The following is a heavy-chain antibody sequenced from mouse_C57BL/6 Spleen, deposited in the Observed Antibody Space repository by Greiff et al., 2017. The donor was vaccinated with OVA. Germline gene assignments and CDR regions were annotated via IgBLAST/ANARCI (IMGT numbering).Heavy chain of an antibody. V-gene: IGHV1-82*01. CDR2: IYPGDGDT. CDR3: ANYGSSFYYYAMDY. D-gene: IGHD1-1*01. CDR1: GYAFSSSW. Sequence: VKLMESGPELVKPGASVKISCKASGYAFSSSWMNWVKQRPGKGLEWIGRIYPGDGDTNYNGKFKGKATLTADKSSSTAYMQLSSLTSEDSAVYFCANYGSSFYYYAMDYWGQGTSVTVSS. J-gene: IGHJ4*01.